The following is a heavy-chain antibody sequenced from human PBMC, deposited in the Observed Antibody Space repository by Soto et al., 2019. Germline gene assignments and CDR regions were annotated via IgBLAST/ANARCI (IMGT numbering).Heavy chain of an antibody. V-gene: IGHV4-30-2*01. CDR2: IYHSGST. CDR1: GGSISSGGYS. J-gene: IGHJ3*02. CDR3: ARDNTYYYDSSGTPGAFDI. D-gene: IGHD3-22*01. Sequence: QLQLQESGSGLVKPSQTLSLTCAVSGGSISSGGYSWSWIRQPPGKGLEWIGYIYHSGSTYYNPSLKSRVTISVDRSKNQFSLKLSSVTAADTAVYYCARDNTYYYDSSGTPGAFDIWGQGTMVTVSS.